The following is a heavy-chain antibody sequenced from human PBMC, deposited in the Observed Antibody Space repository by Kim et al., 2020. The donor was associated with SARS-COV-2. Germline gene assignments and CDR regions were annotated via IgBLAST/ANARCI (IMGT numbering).Heavy chain of an antibody. V-gene: IGHV4-39*02. CDR1: GGSISSSNYY. CDR3: ARLGYCSGNRCYHDY. D-gene: IGHD2-15*01. J-gene: IGHJ4*03. CDR2: IYSSGSA. Sequence: SETLSLTCTVSGGSISSSNYYWAWIRQPPGRGLEWIGSIYSSGSAHYSSPLKSRVTISVDTSKNHFSLKLSSVTAADTAVYYCARLGYCSGNRCYHDYWG.